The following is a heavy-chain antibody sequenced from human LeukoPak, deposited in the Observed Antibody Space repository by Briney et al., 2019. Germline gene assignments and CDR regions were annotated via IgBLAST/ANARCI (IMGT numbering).Heavy chain of an antibody. CDR2: ISSNGGST. Sequence: GGSLRLSCSASGFTFSSYAMHWVRQAPGKGLEYVSAISSNGGSTYYADSVKGRFTISRDNSKNTLYLQMNSLRAEDTAVYYCARDGSEPWLQWLSYAFDIWGQGTMVTVSS. D-gene: IGHD5-24*01. CDR1: GFTFSSYA. V-gene: IGHV3-64*04. J-gene: IGHJ3*02. CDR3: ARDGSEPWLQWLSYAFDI.